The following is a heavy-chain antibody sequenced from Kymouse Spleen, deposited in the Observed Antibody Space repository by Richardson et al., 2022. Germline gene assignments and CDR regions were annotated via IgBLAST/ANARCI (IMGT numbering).Heavy chain of an antibody. CDR2: INHSGST. Sequence: QVQLQQWGAGLLKPSETLSLTCAVYGGSFSGYYWSWIRQPPGKGLEWIGEINHSGSTNYNPSLKSRVTISVDTSKNQFSLKLSSVTAADTAVYYCARWKLDPYFDYWGQGTLVTVSS. D-gene: IGHD1-1*01,IGHD1-20*01,IGHD1-7*01. CDR1: GGSFSGYY. V-gene: IGHV4-34*01. CDR3: ARWKLDPYFDY. J-gene: IGHJ4*02.